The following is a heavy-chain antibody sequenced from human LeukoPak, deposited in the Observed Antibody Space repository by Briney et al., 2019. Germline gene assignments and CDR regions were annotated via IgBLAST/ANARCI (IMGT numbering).Heavy chain of an antibody. CDR2: INSADNVE. Sequence: GGSLRLSCAASGFSLRSSEMNWVRQAPGKGPEWVAHINSADNVEYYTDSVRGRFTISRDNAKNSLYLQMNSLRAEDTAVYYCARDGSGWYDYWGQGILVTVSS. CDR3: ARDGSGWYDY. CDR1: GFSLRSSE. J-gene: IGHJ4*02. D-gene: IGHD6-19*01. V-gene: IGHV3-48*03.